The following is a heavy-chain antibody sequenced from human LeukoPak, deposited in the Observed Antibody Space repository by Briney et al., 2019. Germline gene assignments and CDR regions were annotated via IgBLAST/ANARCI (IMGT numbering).Heavy chain of an antibody. V-gene: IGHV3-21*01. D-gene: IGHD1-26*01. CDR1: GFTFSSYS. J-gene: IGHJ4*02. Sequence: GGSLRLSCAASGFTFSSYSMNWVRQAPGKGLEWVSSISSSSSYIYYADSVEGRFTISRENAKNSLYLQMNSLRAEDTPVYYCARDSLEGEWELRFAYWGQGTLVSVSS. CDR3: ARDSLEGEWELRFAY. CDR2: ISSSSSYI.